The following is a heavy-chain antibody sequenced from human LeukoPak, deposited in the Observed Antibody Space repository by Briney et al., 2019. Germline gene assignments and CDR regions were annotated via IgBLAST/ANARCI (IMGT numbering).Heavy chain of an antibody. CDR3: ARRHSSGSN. CDR1: GFTFSSYA. CDR2: ISYDGTNK. D-gene: IGHD6-19*01. Sequence: GRSLRLSCAASGFTFSSYAMHWVRQAPGKGLEWLAVISYDGTNKYYADSVKGRFTISRDNSKNTLYLQMNSLRPEDTAIHYCARRHSSGSNWGQGTLVTVSS. V-gene: IGHV3-30*14. J-gene: IGHJ4*02.